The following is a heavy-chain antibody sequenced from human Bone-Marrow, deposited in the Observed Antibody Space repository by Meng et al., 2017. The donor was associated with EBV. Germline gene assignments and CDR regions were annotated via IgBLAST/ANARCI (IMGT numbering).Heavy chain of an antibody. J-gene: IGHJ4*02. CDR2: VSHSGST. CDR1: GASISSGYW. CDR3: AASPGWWRLDY. D-gene: IGHD6-19*01. Sequence: QLQLPESGPARVKPSGTLSLTCAVSGASISSGYWWTWVRQPPGKGLEWIGEVSHSGSTNYNPSLKSRVTISLDKSENQFFLKVTSVTAADTAVYYCAASPGWWRLDYWGQGTLVTVSS. V-gene: IGHV4-4*02.